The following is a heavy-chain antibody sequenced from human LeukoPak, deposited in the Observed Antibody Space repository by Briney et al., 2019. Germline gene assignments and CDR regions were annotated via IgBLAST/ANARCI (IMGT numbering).Heavy chain of an antibody. CDR2: IYDSGST. D-gene: IGHD3-10*01. V-gene: IGHV4-39*02. Sequence: SETLSLTCTVSGGSIRRSYCYWGWIRQTPGKGLEWIGSIYDSGSTQYSPSLKSRLTVSVDTSKHHFSLNLTSATATDPAVYYCARSPLPYGAGRGYFDYWGRGTLVTVSS. J-gene: IGHJ4*02. CDR3: ARSPLPYGAGRGYFDY. CDR1: GGSIRRSYCY.